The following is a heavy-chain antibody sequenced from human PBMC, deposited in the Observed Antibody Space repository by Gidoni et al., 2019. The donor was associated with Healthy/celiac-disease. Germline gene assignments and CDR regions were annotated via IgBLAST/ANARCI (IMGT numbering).Heavy chain of an antibody. V-gene: IGHV3-21*01. J-gene: IGHJ6*02. D-gene: IGHD3-3*01. CDR2: ISSSSSYI. CDR1: GFTFSSYS. CDR3: ATSPFWSGYSSIYYGMDV. Sequence: EVQLVESGGGLVKPGGSLRLSCAASGFTFSSYSMNWVRQAPGTGLEWVSSISSSSSYIYYADSVKGRFTISRDNAKNSLYLQMNSLRAEDTAVYYCATSPFWSGYSSIYYGMDVWGQGTTVTVSS.